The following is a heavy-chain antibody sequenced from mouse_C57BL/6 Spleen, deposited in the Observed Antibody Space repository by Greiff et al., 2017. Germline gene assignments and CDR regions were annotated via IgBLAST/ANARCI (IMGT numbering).Heavy chain of an antibody. Sequence: VQLQQSGAELVKPGASVKLSCKASGYTFTSYWMHWVKQRPGRGLEWIGRIDPNSGGTKYNEKFKSKATLTVDKPSSTAYMQLSSLTSEDSAVYYCARRSMYDYDGDYAMDYWGQGTSVTVSS. CDR1: GYTFTSYW. J-gene: IGHJ4*01. V-gene: IGHV1-72*01. D-gene: IGHD2-4*01. CDR3: ARRSMYDYDGDYAMDY. CDR2: IDPNSGGT.